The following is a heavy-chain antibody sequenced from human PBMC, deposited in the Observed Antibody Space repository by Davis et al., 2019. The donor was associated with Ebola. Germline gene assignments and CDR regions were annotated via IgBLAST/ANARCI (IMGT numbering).Heavy chain of an antibody. CDR1: GGTFSSYA. Sequence: SVKVSCKASGGTFSSYAISWVRQAPGQGLEWMGGIIPIFGTANYAQKLQGRVTMTTDTSTSTAYMELRSLRSDDTAVYYCARAHTYSSSSNFDYWGQGTLVTVSS. D-gene: IGHD6-6*01. CDR3: ARAHTYSSSSNFDY. V-gene: IGHV1-69*05. CDR2: IIPIFGTA. J-gene: IGHJ4*02.